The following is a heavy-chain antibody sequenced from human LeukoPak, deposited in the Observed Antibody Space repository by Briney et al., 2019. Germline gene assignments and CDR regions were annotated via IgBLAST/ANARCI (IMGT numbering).Heavy chain of an antibody. Sequence: PGGPLRLSCAASGFTFSSYAMSWVRQAPGKGLEWVSAISGSGGSTYYADSVKGRFTISRDNSKNTLYLQMNSLRAEDTAVYYCAKRTSLWFGEFDYWGQGTLVTVSS. CDR2: ISGSGGST. CDR1: GFTFSSYA. D-gene: IGHD3-10*01. V-gene: IGHV3-23*01. CDR3: AKRTSLWFGEFDY. J-gene: IGHJ4*02.